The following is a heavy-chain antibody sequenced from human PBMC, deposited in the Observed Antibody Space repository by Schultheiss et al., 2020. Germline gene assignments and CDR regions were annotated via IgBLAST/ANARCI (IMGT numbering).Heavy chain of an antibody. Sequence: GGSMRLSCAASGFTFSSYGMHWVRQAPGKGLEWVSVIYSGGSTYYADSVKGRFTISRDNSKNTLYLQLNSLRAEDTAVYFCAKDRTGNWSFGYWGQGTLVTVSS. V-gene: IGHV3-NL1*01. J-gene: IGHJ4*02. D-gene: IGHD1-1*01. CDR2: IYSGGST. CDR1: GFTFSSYG. CDR3: AKDRTGNWSFGY.